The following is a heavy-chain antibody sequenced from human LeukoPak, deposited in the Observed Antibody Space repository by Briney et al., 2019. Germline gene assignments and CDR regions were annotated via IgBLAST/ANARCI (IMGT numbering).Heavy chain of an antibody. J-gene: IGHJ4*02. CDR3: AKGTLGSCSGGSCYPLDY. D-gene: IGHD2-15*01. Sequence: GGSLRLSCAASGFTFSSYAMAWVRQSPGKGLEWVSCITGDGEYTYHTDSVKGRFTISRDNSKNTLYVQMNSLRAEDTAVYYCAKGTLGSCSGGSCYPLDYWGQGTLVTVSS. CDR1: GFTFSSYA. V-gene: IGHV3-23*01. CDR2: ITGDGEYT.